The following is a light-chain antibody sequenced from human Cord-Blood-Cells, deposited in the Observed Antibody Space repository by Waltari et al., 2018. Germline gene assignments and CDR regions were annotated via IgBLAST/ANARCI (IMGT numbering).Light chain of an antibody. CDR3: QQYGSAPLT. CDR1: QSVSSSY. CDR2: GAS. J-gene: IGKJ4*01. Sequence: EIVLTQSPGTLPLSPGERATLSCRASQSVSSSYLAWYQQKPGQAPRRLIYGASSRATGIPDMFSGSGSGTDCTLTISRLEPEDFAVYYCQQYGSAPLTFGGGTKVEIK. V-gene: IGKV3-20*01.